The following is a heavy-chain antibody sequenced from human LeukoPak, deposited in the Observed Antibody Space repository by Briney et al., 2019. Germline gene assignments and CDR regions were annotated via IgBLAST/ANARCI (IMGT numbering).Heavy chain of an antibody. CDR2: INSDGSST. CDR3: ARPNYYYYGMDA. Sequence: GGSLRLSCVASGFTFSSYRMHWVRHPPGKGLEWVSRINSDGSSTNYADSVKRRFTISRDDAKNTLYLQLNSLRAEDTAVYYCARPNYYYYGMDAWGQGTTVTVSS. CDR1: GFTFSSYR. V-gene: IGHV3-74*01. J-gene: IGHJ6*02.